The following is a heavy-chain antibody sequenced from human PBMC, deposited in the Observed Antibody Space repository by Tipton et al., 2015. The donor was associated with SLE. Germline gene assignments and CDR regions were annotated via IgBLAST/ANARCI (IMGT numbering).Heavy chain of an antibody. CDR3: ARDGDYYDSSGYFFDAFDI. CDR1: GGSFSDYY. CDR2: IYYSGST. D-gene: IGHD3-22*01. J-gene: IGHJ3*02. Sequence: GLVKPSETLSLSCDVYGGSFSDYYWSWIRQPPGKGLEWIGSIYYSGSTNYNPSLKSRVTISVDTSKNQFSLKLSSVTAADTAVYYCARDGDYYDSSGYFFDAFDIWGQGTMVTVSS. V-gene: IGHV4-59*01.